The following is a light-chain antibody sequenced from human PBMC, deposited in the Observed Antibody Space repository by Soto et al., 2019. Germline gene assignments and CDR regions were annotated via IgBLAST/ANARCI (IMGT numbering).Light chain of an antibody. Sequence: EIVMTQSPATLSVSPGERATLSCRASQSVSSNLAWYQQKPGQAPRLLIYGASTRATGIPARFSGSRSGTEFTLTISNLQSEDFAVYYCQYYNNWPRTFGQGTKVEIK. CDR1: QSVSSN. CDR2: GAS. V-gene: IGKV3-15*01. CDR3: QYYNNWPRT. J-gene: IGKJ1*01.